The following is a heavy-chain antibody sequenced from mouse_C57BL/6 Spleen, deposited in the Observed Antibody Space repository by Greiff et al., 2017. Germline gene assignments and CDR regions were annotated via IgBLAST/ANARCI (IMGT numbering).Heavy chain of an antibody. Sequence: VQLQQSGAELARPGASVKLSCKASGYTFTSYGISWVKQRTGQGLEWIGEIYPRSGNTYYNEKFKGKATLTADKSSSTAYMELRSLTSEDSAVYFCAFITTVVARVMDDWGQGTSVTVSS. CDR3: AFITTVVARVMDD. CDR1: GYTFTSYG. D-gene: IGHD1-1*01. CDR2: IYPRSGNT. J-gene: IGHJ4*01. V-gene: IGHV1-81*01.